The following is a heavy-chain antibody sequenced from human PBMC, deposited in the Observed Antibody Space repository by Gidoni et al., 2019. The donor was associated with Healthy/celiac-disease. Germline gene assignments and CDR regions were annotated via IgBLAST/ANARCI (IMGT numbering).Heavy chain of an antibody. CDR3: AREVYDYGNYAPLYYGMDV. J-gene: IGHJ6*02. CDR2: NSMSCNTK. D-gene: IGHD4-17*01. V-gene: IGHV3-48*03. Sequence: EVQLVESGGGLVQPGGSLSLSGAAYGSPFSSYELHWVRQATGKGLEEVSYNSMSCNTKYYPDTMKNQINIPRYKAKNSLYLQMNSLRAEDTAVYYCAREVYDYGNYAPLYYGMDVWGQGTTVTVSS. CDR1: GSPFSSYE.